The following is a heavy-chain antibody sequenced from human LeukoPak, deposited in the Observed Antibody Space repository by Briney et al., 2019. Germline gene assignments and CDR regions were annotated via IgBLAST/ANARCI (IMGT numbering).Heavy chain of an antibody. CDR1: GDSVSSNSAA. CDR2: TYYRSKWYN. D-gene: IGHD2-2*01. CDR3: ARVEYPLLGWAFHI. Sequence: SQTLSLTCAISGDSVSSNSAAWNWIRQSPSRGLEWLGRTYYRSKWYNDYAVSVKSRITINPDTSKNQFSLQLNSMTPEDTAVYYCARVEYPLLGWAFHIWGQGTMVTVSS. V-gene: IGHV6-1*01. J-gene: IGHJ3*02.